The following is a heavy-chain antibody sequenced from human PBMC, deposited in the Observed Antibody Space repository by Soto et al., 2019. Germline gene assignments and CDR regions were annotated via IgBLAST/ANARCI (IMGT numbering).Heavy chain of an antibody. Sequence: SVKVSCKASGGTFSSYAISWVRQAPGQGLERMGGIIPIFGTANYAQKFQGRVTITADESTSTAYMELSSLRSEDTAVYYCARWYYYDSSGYRYGMDVWGQGTTVTVSS. V-gene: IGHV1-69*13. CDR1: GGTFSSYA. D-gene: IGHD3-22*01. CDR3: ARWYYYDSSGYRYGMDV. CDR2: IIPIFGTA. J-gene: IGHJ6*02.